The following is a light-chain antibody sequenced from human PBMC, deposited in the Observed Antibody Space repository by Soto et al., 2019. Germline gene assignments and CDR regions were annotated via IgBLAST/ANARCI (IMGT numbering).Light chain of an antibody. V-gene: IGLV1-40*01. CDR2: GNN. CDR1: SSNIGAGYD. J-gene: IGLJ1*01. Sequence: QLVLTQPPSVSGAPGQRVTISCTGSSSNIGAGYDVHWYQQLPGTAPKLLIYGNNNRPSGVPDRFSGSKSGTSASLAITGPQADDEADYYCQSYDSSVTLRVFGTGTKVTVL. CDR3: QSYDSSVTLRV.